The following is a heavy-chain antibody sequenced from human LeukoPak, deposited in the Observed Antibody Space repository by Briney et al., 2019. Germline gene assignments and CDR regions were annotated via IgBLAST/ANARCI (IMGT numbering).Heavy chain of an antibody. CDR2: IKQDGSEK. V-gene: IGHV3-7*01. CDR3: TKYCGGDCYGMDV. CDR1: GFTFSSYW. D-gene: IGHD2-21*01. J-gene: IGHJ6*02. Sequence: GGSLRLSCTASGFTFSSYWMSWVRQAPGKGLEWVANIKQDGSEKDYVDSVKGRFTISRDNDKNSLYLQMNSLRAEDTAVYYCTKYCGGDCYGMDVWGQGTTVTVSS.